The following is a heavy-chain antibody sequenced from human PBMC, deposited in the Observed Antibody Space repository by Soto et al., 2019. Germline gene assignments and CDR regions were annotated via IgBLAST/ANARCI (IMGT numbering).Heavy chain of an antibody. CDR2: IYPGDSDT. D-gene: IGHD2-2*01. CDR3: ARTNCSSTSCFLDYYYYGMDV. CDR1: GYSFTSYW. V-gene: IGHV5-51*01. Sequence: PGESLKISCKGSGYSFTSYWIGWVRQMPGKGLEWMGIIYPGDSDTRYSPSFQGQVTISADKSISTAYLQWSSLKASDTAMYYCARTNCSSTSCFLDYYYYGMDVWGQGTTVTVS. J-gene: IGHJ6*02.